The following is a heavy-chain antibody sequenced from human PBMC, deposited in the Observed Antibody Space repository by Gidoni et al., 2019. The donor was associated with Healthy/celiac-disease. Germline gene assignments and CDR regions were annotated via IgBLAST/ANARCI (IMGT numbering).Heavy chain of an antibody. Sequence: QLQLQESGPGLVKPSETLSLTCTVSGGSISSSSYYWGWIRQPTGRGLEWVGSLYYSGSTYDNPSLKSRVTISVDTSKNQFSLKLSSVTAADTAVYYCARPEYSSSSRGGRFDPWGQGTLVTVSS. CDR1: GGSISSSSYY. CDR2: LYYSGST. CDR3: ARPEYSSSSRGGRFDP. D-gene: IGHD6-6*01. V-gene: IGHV4-39*01. J-gene: IGHJ5*02.